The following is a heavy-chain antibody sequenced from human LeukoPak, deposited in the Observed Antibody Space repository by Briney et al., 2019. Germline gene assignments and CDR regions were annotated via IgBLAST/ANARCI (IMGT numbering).Heavy chain of an antibody. CDR3: AREYYDTSGLDY. D-gene: IGHD3-22*01. Sequence: SETLSLTCIVSGGSISSYYWSWIRQPAGTGLEWIGRIYISGSTNYNPSLKSRVIMSVDTSKNQFSLKLSSVTAADTAVYYCAREYYDTSGLDYWGQGTLVIVS. CDR2: IYISGST. CDR1: GGSISSYY. J-gene: IGHJ4*02. V-gene: IGHV4-4*07.